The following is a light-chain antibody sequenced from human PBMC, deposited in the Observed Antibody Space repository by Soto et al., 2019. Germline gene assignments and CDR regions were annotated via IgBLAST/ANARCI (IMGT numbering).Light chain of an antibody. CDR2: KAS. Sequence: DIQMTQSPSTLSASVGDRVTITCRASQSISSWLAWYQQKPGKAPKLLIYKASSLESGVPSRFSGGGSGTEFSLTIISLQPEEMSTYYCATTNSNLWPLGPRAKV. J-gene: IGKJ1*01. CDR1: QSISSW. V-gene: IGKV1-5*03. CDR3: ATTNSNLWP.